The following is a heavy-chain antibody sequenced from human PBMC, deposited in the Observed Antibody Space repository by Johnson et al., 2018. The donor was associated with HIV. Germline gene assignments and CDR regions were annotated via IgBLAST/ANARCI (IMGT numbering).Heavy chain of an antibody. V-gene: IGHV3-11*04. J-gene: IGHJ3*02. CDR3: ATKRVAAADPVDAFDI. CDR2: ISSSGSTI. CDR1: GFTFSDYY. Sequence: QVQLVESGGGLVKPGGSLRLSCAASGFTFSDYYMSWIRQAPGKGLEWVSYISSSGSTIYYAASVKGRFTISRDDSKRIAYLQMNSLRAEDTAVYYCATKRVAAADPVDAFDIWGQGTMVTVSS. D-gene: IGHD6-13*01.